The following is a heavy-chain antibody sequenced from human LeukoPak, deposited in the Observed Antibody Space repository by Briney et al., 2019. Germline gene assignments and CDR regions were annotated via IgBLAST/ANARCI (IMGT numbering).Heavy chain of an antibody. J-gene: IGHJ4*02. CDR3: ARGSDFWSGYFSFDY. V-gene: IGHV4-34*01. D-gene: IGHD3-3*01. Sequence: SETLSLTCAVHGGSFSGYYWSWIRQPPGKGLEWIGEINHSGSTNYNPSPKSRVTISVDTSKNQFSLKLSSVTAADTAVYYCARGSDFWSGYFSFDYWGQGTLVTVSS. CDR1: GGSFSGYY. CDR2: INHSGST.